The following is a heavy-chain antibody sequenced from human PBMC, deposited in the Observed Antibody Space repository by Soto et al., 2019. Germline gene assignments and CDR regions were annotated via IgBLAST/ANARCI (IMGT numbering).Heavy chain of an antibody. CDR1: GFTFSSYA. CDR3: AKVLYSSSRAPFDP. J-gene: IGHJ5*02. Sequence: GSLRLSCAASGFTFSSYAMSWVRQAPGKGLEWVSAISGSGGSTYYADSVKGRFTISRDNSKNTLYLQMNSLRAEGTAVYYCAKVLYSSSRAPFDPWGQGTLVTV. V-gene: IGHV3-23*01. CDR2: ISGSGGST. D-gene: IGHD6-13*01.